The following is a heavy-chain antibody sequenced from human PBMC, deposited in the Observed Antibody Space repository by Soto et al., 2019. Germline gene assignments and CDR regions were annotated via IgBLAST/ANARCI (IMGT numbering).Heavy chain of an antibody. Sequence: GASVKVSCKASGYTFTSYGISWVRQAPGQGLEWMGWISAYNGNTNYAQKLQGRVTMTTDTSTSTAYMELRSLRSDDTAVYYCARDQSRFSPSNWFDPWGQGTLVTVS. CDR2: ISAYNGNT. D-gene: IGHD3-3*01. J-gene: IGHJ5*02. CDR1: GYTFTSYG. CDR3: ARDQSRFSPSNWFDP. V-gene: IGHV1-18*01.